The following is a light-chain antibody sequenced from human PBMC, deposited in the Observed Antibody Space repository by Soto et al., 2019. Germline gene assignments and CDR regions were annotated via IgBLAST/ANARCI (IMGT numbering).Light chain of an antibody. CDR2: DAS. J-gene: IGKJ5*01. V-gene: IGKV1-5*01. CDR1: QSITNW. CDR3: QQYGTSPIT. Sequence: DIQLTQSPSTLSASVGDRVTITCRASQSITNWLAWYQQKPGKAPKLLIYDASSLKSGVPSRFSGSGSGTDFTLTISSLEPEDFAVYYCQQYGTSPITFGQGTRLEIK.